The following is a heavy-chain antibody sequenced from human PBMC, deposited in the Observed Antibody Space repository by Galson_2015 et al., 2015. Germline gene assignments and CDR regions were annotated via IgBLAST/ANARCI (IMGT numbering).Heavy chain of an antibody. CDR1: GFTFSNYW. Sequence: SLRLSCATSGFTFSNYWTNWVRQAPGKGLEWVANIDQDGTETSYVGSVKGRFTISRDNARNSVSLQLSGLRAEDTAVFYCARGDSRTTTGTGLIDYWGQGTLVAVSS. D-gene: IGHD1-1*01. J-gene: IGHJ4*02. CDR2: IDQDGTET. V-gene: IGHV3-7*04. CDR3: ARGDSRTTTGTGLIDY.